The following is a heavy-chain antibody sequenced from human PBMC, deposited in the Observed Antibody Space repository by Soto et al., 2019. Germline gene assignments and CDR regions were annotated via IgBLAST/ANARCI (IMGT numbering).Heavy chain of an antibody. J-gene: IGHJ5*02. CDR3: ARKLQDIVLVPPTSWFDP. D-gene: IGHD2-2*01. V-gene: IGHV4-30-4*02. CDR2: IYYSGNT. CDR1: GDSISSGDYY. Sequence: SETLSLTCTVSGDSISSGDYYWSWIRQPPGKGLEWIGCIYYSGNTYYNPSLKRRVTMSVDTSKNQFSLKLSSVTAADTAVYYCARKLQDIVLVPPTSWFDPWGQGTLVTVSS.